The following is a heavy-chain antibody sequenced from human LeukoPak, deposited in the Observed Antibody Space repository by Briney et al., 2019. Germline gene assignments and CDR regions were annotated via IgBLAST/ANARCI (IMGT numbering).Heavy chain of an antibody. CDR1: GGTFSSYA. CDR3: ASGRGYSAPTGN. V-gene: IGHV1-69*06. D-gene: IGHD5-12*01. CDR2: IIPIFGTA. J-gene: IGHJ4*02. Sequence: SVKVSCKASGGTFSSYAISWVRQAPGQGLEWMGRIIPIFGTANYAQKFQGRVTITADKSTSTAYMELSSLRSEDTAVYYCASGRGYSAPTGNWGQGTLVTVSS.